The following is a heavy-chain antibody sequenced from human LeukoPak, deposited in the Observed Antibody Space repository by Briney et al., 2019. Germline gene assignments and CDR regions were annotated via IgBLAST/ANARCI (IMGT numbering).Heavy chain of an antibody. J-gene: IGHJ5*02. CDR2: IYYSGST. V-gene: IGHV4-39*01. D-gene: IGHD3-10*01. CDR1: GGAISSSSYY. Sequence: SETLSLTCTVSGGAISSSSYYWGWIRQHPGKGLEWIGSIYYSGSTYYNPSPKSRVTISVDTSKNQFSLKLSSVTAADTAVYYCAAMVRGVIIKDWFDPWGQGTLVTVSS. CDR3: AAMVRGVIIKDWFDP.